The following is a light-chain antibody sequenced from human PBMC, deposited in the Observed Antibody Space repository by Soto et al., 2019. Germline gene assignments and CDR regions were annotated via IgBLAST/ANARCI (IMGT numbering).Light chain of an antibody. CDR3: QVWDSSSVYV. J-gene: IGLJ1*01. V-gene: IGLV3-21*04. CDR1: NIGSKS. CDR2: YDS. Sequence: VLTQPPSVSVAPGKTARITCGGNNIGSKSVHWYQQKPGQAPVLVIYYDSDRPSGIPERFSGSNSGNTATLTISRVEAGDEADYYCQVWDSSSVYVFGTGTKLTVL.